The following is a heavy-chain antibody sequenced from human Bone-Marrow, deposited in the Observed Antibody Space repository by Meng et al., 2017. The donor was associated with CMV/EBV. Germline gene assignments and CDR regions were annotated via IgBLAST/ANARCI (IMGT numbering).Heavy chain of an antibody. CDR1: GFTFSSYA. J-gene: IGHJ4*02. CDR2: ISSNGGST. D-gene: IGHD4-11*01. CDR3: ARVTTVTTPY. V-gene: IGHV3-64*02. Sequence: GGSLRLSCAASGFTFSSYAMHWVRQAPGKGLEYVSAISSNGGSTYYADSVKGRFTISRDNSKNTLYLQMGSLRAEDMAVYYCARVTTVTTPYWGQGNLVNVSS.